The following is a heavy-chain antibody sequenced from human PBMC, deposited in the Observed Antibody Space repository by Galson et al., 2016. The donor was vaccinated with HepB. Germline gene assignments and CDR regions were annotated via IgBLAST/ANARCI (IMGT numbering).Heavy chain of an antibody. CDR2: INPSGGST. CDR1: GYTFTSYY. CDR3: SRDNEVGLYYYYYYCMDV. Sequence: SVKVSCKASGYTFTSYYMHWVRQAPGQGLEWMGIINPSGGSTSYAQKFQGRVTMTRDTSTSTVYMELSSLRSEDTAVYYCSRDNEVGLYYYYYYCMDVWGKGTTVTVSS. D-gene: IGHD1-26*01. V-gene: IGHV1-46*03. J-gene: IGHJ6*04.